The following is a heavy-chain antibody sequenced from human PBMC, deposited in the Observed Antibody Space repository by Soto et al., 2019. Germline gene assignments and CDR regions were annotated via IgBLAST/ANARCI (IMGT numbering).Heavy chain of an antibody. V-gene: IGHV1-18*01. D-gene: IGHD3-9*01. CDR2: ISAYNGNT. J-gene: IGHJ4*02. Sequence: VQLVQSGAAVKKPGASVKVSCKASGYTFTSYGISWVRQAPGQGLEWMGWISAYNGNTNYAQKLQGRVNMTTDTSTSTAYMELRSLRSDDTAVYYCARDGTGYDILTGYYIPQYYFDYWGQGTLVTVSS. CDR3: ARDGTGYDILTGYYIPQYYFDY. CDR1: GYTFTSYG.